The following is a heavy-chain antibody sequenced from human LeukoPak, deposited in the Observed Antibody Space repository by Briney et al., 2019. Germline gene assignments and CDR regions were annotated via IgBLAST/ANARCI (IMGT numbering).Heavy chain of an antibody. CDR2: IYSSGST. J-gene: IGHJ4*02. Sequence: SETLSLTCTVSGGSISPYYWNWIRQPPGKGLEWIGDIYSSGSTTYNPSLQSRVTISIDTSKKQFSLKLSSVTAADTAVYYCARLKGGYDYCGQGALVTVSS. D-gene: IGHD3-22*01. CDR1: GGSISPYY. CDR3: ARLKGGYDY. V-gene: IGHV4-4*09.